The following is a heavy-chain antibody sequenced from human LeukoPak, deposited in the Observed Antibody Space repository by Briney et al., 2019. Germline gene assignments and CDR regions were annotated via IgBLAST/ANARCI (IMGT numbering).Heavy chain of an antibody. CDR3: ARDGSYYYDSSGYHDY. J-gene: IGHJ4*02. V-gene: IGHV1-2*02. D-gene: IGHD3-22*01. CDR2: INPNSGGT. Sequence: ASVKVSCKASGYTFTGYYMHWVRQAPGQGLEWMGWINPNSGGTNYAQKFQGRVTMTRDTSISTAYIELSRLRSDDTAVYYCARDGSYYYDSSGYHDYWGQGTLVTVSS. CDR1: GYTFTGYY.